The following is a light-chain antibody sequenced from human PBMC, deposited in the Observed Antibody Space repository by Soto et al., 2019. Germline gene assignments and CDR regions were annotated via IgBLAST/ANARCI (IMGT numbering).Light chain of an antibody. Sequence: QSALTQPASVSGSPGQSITISCTGTSSDVGSYNLVSWYQQHPGKAPKLMIYEGSKRPSGVSNRFSGSKSGNTASLTISGLPTEDEADYYCCSYVGGSTFVFGSGTKLTVL. V-gene: IGLV2-23*01. J-gene: IGLJ1*01. CDR1: SSDVGSYNL. CDR3: CSYVGGSTFV. CDR2: EGS.